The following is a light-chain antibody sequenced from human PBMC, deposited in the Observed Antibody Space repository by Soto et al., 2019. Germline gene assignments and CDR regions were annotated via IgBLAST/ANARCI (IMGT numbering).Light chain of an antibody. CDR2: SAS. V-gene: IGKV1-12*01. CDR1: QGISSW. Sequence: DIQITQSPSSVSASVGDRVTIACRASQGISSWLVWYQQKPGKAPKALIYSASSLQSGVPSRFSGSGSGTDFTLTISSMQPEDFANYYCQQANSFPQTFGQGTKVDIK. CDR3: QQANSFPQT. J-gene: IGKJ1*01.